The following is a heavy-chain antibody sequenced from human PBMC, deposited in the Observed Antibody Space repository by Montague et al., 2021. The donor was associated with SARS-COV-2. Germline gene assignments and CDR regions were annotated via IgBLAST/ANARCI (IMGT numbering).Heavy chain of an antibody. CDR3: ARREYSYGWGD. CDR2: VDYSGNT. Sequence: SETLSLTCTVTGGPISGSSDYWGWIRQSPGKGLDWIASVDYSGNTCYXPSLKSRLTISVDTSKNQFSLKLNSVTAADTALYYCARREYSYGWGDWGQGTLVTVSS. V-gene: IGHV4-39*01. D-gene: IGHD5-18*01. CDR1: GGPISGSSDY. J-gene: IGHJ4*02.